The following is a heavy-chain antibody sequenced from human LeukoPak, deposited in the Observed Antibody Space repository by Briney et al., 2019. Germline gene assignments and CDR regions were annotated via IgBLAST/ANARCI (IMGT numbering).Heavy chain of an antibody. CDR2: INDSGGST. CDR3: ASLPDV. J-gene: IGHJ6*02. CDR1: RFSFSKYA. V-gene: IGHV3-23*01. Sequence: GGSLRLSCAGSRFSFSKYAMSWVRQAPGRGLEWVSVINDSGGSTHYADSVKGRFTISRDNSKNTMYLQMSSLRADDTAIYYCASLPDVWGQGTTVTVSS.